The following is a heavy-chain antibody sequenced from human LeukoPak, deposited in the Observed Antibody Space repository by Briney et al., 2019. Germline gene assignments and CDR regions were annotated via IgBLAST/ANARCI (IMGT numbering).Heavy chain of an antibody. J-gene: IGHJ4*02. CDR2: ISWNSGSI. CDR1: GFTFDDYA. D-gene: IGHD2-2*02. CDR3: AKASQYQLLYPYFDY. V-gene: IGHV3-9*01. Sequence: PGRSLRLSCAASGFTFDDYAMHWVRQAPGKGLEGVSGISWNSGSIGYADSVKGRFTISRDNAKNSLYLQMNSLRAEDTALYYCAKASQYQLLYPYFDYWGQGTLVTVSS.